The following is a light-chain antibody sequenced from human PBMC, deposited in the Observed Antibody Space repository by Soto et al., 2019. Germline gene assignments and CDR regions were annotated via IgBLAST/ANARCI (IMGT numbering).Light chain of an antibody. CDR1: QGISNY. CDR3: QKYNRALTWT. CDR2: AAS. V-gene: IGKV1-27*01. J-gene: IGKJ1*01. Sequence: DIQMTQSPSSLSASVGDRVTITCRASQGISNYLAWYQQKPGKVPKLLIYAASTLQSGVPSRFSGSGSGTDFTLTISSLQPEDVATYYCQKYNRALTWTFGQGTKVEIK.